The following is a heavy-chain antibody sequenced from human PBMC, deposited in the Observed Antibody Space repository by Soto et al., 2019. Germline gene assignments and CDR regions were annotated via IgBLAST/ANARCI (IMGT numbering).Heavy chain of an antibody. CDR3: ARGGSLDWYVDL. CDR1: GYTFTNYA. Sequence: QVQLVQSGAEVKKPGASVKVSCKASGYTFTNYAMHWVRQAPGQRLEWMGWINAGNGNTKYSQKFQGRVTITRDTSASTAYMELSSLRSEDTAVDYCARGGSLDWYVDLWGRGTLVTVSS. V-gene: IGHV1-3*01. J-gene: IGHJ2*01. D-gene: IGHD1-26*01. CDR2: INAGNGNT.